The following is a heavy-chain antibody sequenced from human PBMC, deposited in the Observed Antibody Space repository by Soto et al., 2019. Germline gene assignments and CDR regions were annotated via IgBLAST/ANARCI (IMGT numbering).Heavy chain of an antibody. Sequence: GESLKISCEGSGYSFTSYWIGWVRQMPGKGLEWMGIIYPGDSDTRYSPSFQGQVTISADKSISTAYLQWSSLKASDTAMYYRARGRYSYGYLSWFDPWGQGTQVTVSS. CDR2: IYPGDSDT. J-gene: IGHJ5*02. CDR3: ARGRYSYGYLSWFDP. CDR1: GYSFTSYW. V-gene: IGHV5-51*01. D-gene: IGHD5-18*01.